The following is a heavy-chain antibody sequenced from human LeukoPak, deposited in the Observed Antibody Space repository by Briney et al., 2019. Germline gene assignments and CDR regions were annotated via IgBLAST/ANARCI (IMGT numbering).Heavy chain of an antibody. J-gene: IGHJ4*02. CDR1: GGSISSHY. CDR2: IYYSGST. Sequence: PSETLSLTCSVSGGSISSHYWSWIRQPPGKGLEWIGYIYYSGSTYYNPSLRSRVTISVDTSKNQFSLRLSSVTAADTAVYYCARLVAYCAADCLEYWGQGTLVTVSS. V-gene: IGHV4-59*08. D-gene: IGHD2-8*02. CDR3: ARLVAYCAADCLEY.